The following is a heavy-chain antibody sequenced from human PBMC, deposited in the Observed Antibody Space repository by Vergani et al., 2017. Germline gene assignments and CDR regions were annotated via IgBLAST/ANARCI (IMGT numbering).Heavy chain of an antibody. D-gene: IGHD1-1*01. CDR3: ARDYGLELDY. J-gene: IGHJ4*02. Sequence: QVQLVQSGAEVKKPWASVKVSCKASGYTFTGYYMHWVRQAPGQGLEWMGWINPNSGGTNYAQTFQGRVTMTRDTSLSTAYMELSRLRSDDTAVYYCARDYGLELDYWGQGTLVTVSS. V-gene: IGHV1-2*02. CDR1: GYTFTGYY. CDR2: INPNSGGT.